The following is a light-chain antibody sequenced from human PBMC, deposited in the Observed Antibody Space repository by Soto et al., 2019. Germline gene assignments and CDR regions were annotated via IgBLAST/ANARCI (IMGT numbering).Light chain of an antibody. CDR2: DAS. Sequence: DIQMTQFPSTLSASVGDRVTITCRASQRIRNWLAWYQQKPGKAPKLLIYDASTLERGVPSRFSGSGSGTEFTLSISSLQPDDFATYYCQQYDSSSGYTFGQGTKVDIK. V-gene: IGKV1-5*01. CDR1: QRIRNW. CDR3: QQYDSSSGYT. J-gene: IGKJ2*01.